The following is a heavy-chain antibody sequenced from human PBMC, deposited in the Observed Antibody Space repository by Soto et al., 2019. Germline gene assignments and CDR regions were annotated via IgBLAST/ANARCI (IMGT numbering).Heavy chain of an antibody. CDR3: ARERSYGLDY. D-gene: IGHD5-18*01. Sequence: QVQLVQSGAEVKKPGASVKVSCKASGYTFTSYDINWVRQGLEWMGWMNPSSGNTVYAQKFQGRVTMTRNTSISTAYMELSSLRSEDTAVYYCARERSYGLDYWGQGTLVTVSS. CDR2: MNPSSGNT. V-gene: IGHV1-8*01. J-gene: IGHJ4*02. CDR1: GYTFTSYD.